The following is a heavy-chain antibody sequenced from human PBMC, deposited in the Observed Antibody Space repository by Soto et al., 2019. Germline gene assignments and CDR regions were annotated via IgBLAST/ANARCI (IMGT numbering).Heavy chain of an antibody. Sequence: PSETLSLTCTVSGGSISSSSYYWDWIRQPPGKGLEWIGSIYYSGSTYYNPSLKSRVTISVDTSKNQFSLKLSSVTAADTAVYYCARRGLVGATTFDYWGQGTLVTVSS. CDR3: ARRGLVGATTFDY. J-gene: IGHJ4*02. CDR1: GGSISSSSYY. V-gene: IGHV4-39*01. CDR2: IYYSGST. D-gene: IGHD1-26*01.